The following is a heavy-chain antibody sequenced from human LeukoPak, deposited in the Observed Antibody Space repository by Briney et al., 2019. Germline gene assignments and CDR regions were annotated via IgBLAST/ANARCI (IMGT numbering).Heavy chain of an antibody. CDR2: IIPIFGTA. V-gene: IGHV1-69*05. CDR3: ARRLGLRWDLQAFDI. Sequence: ASVKVSCKASGGTFSSSAISWVRQAPGQGLEWMGGIIPIFGTANYAQKFQGRVTITRNNSISTVYMELSSLRSEDTAVYYCARRLGLRWDLQAFDIWGQGTMVTVPS. D-gene: IGHD4-23*01. J-gene: IGHJ3*02. CDR1: GGTFSSSA.